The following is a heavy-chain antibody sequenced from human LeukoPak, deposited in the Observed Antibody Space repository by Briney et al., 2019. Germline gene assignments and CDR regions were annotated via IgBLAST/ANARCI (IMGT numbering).Heavy chain of an antibody. CDR2: IYYSGST. CDR1: GGSISSYY. Sequence: PSETLSLTCTVSGGSISSYYWSWIRQPPGKGLEWIGYIYYSGSTNYNPSLKSRVTISVDTSKNQFSLKLSSVTAADTAVYYCARVGDSSSWTDLYYYYYYMDVWGKGTTVTVSS. V-gene: IGHV4-59*01. J-gene: IGHJ6*03. D-gene: IGHD6-13*01. CDR3: ARVGDSSSWTDLYYYYYYMDV.